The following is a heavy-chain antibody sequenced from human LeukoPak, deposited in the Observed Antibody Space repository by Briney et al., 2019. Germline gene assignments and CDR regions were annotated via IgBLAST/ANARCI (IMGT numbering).Heavy chain of an antibody. CDR2: ISYDGSNK. CDR1: GFTFSSYG. D-gene: IGHD3-22*01. Sequence: GGSLRLSCVVSGFTFSSYGMHWVRQAPGKGLEWVAVISYDGSNKYYADSVKGRFTISRDNSKNTLYLQMNSLRAEDTAVYYCAKRGYYYDSSGYYSRTYFDYRGQGTLVIVSS. V-gene: IGHV3-30*18. CDR3: AKRGYYYDSSGYYSRTYFDY. J-gene: IGHJ4*02.